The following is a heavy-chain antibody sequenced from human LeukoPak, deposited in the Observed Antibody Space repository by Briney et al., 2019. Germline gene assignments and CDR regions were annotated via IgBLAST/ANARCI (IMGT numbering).Heavy chain of an antibody. Sequence: GGSLRLSCAASGFTVSSYEMNWVRQAPGKGLGWVSYISSSGSTIYYADSVKGRFTISRDNAKNSLYLQMNSLRVEDTAVYYCARLFYYDSSGVYGMDVWAKGPRSPSP. V-gene: IGHV3-48*03. J-gene: IGHJ6*02. CDR2: ISSSGSTI. D-gene: IGHD3-22*01. CDR3: ARLFYYDSSGVYGMDV. CDR1: GFTVSSYE.